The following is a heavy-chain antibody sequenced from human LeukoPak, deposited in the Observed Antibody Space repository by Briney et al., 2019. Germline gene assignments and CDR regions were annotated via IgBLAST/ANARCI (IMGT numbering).Heavy chain of an antibody. J-gene: IGHJ4*02. CDR2: IWYDDSNK. Sequence: GGSLRLSCAASGFTFSTYVMHWVRQAPGKGLEWVAVIWYDDSNKYYADSVKGRFTISRDNSKNTLYLQMNSLRAEDTAVYYCARRVIDYDFDYWGQGTLVTVSS. D-gene: IGHD3-10*01. CDR3: ARRVIDYDFDY. V-gene: IGHV3-33*01. CDR1: GFTFSTYV.